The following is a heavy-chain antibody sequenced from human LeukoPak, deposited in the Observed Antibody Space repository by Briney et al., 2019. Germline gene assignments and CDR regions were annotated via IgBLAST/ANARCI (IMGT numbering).Heavy chain of an antibody. CDR1: GFNFVTYA. Sequence: GSLRLSCAASGFNFVTYAMNWVRQAPGKGLEWVSVISNSGETTHYADSVKGRFTISRDNSKNTLYLQMDSLRADDTAIYYCAKGSVVYYNFWSGSYSDYWGQGTLVTVSS. CDR2: ISNSGETT. J-gene: IGHJ4*02. V-gene: IGHV3-23*01. CDR3: AKGSVVYYNFWSGSYSDY. D-gene: IGHD3-3*01.